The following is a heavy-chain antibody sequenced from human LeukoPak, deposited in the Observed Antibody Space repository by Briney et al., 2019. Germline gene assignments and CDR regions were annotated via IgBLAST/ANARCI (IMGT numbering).Heavy chain of an antibody. CDR2: IKHNSGGK. CDR1: GYTFTSYY. D-gene: IGHD2-15*01. CDR3: ARDYVVVVAATVPYYGMDV. V-gene: IGHV1-2*02. Sequence: ASVKVSCKASGYTFTSYYMHWVRQAPGQGGEGRGGIKHNSGGKNYAKKFQGRVTMIRDTSISTAYMELRRLRSHDTAVYYCARDYVVVVAATVPYYGMDVWGQGTTVTVSS. J-gene: IGHJ6*02.